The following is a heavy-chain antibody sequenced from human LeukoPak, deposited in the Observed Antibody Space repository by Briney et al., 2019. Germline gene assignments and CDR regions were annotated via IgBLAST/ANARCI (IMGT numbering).Heavy chain of an antibody. CDR3: ATKLRYDLQFDY. CDR1: GYTFTDYY. Sequence: ASVKISCKVSGYTFTDYYMHWVQQAPGKGLEWMGLVDPEDGEAIYAEKFQGRVTITADTSTDTAYMELSSLRSEDTAVYYCATKLRYDLQFDYWGQGTLVTVSS. D-gene: IGHD3-9*01. J-gene: IGHJ4*02. V-gene: IGHV1-69-2*01. CDR2: VDPEDGEA.